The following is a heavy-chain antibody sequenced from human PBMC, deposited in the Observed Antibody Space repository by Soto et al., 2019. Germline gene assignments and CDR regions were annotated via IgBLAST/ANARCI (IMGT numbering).Heavy chain of an antibody. CDR3: AKLRGSGWYFHY. Sequence: EVQVLESGGGLVQPGGSLRLSCVASGITFSDFAMSWVRQAPGKGLEWVSSISGSGGTIYYADSVKGRFTISRGNSNNTLYLQMHSLRADDTAVYFCAKLRGSGWYFHYWGQGTLVAVSS. CDR1: GITFSDFA. V-gene: IGHV3-23*01. J-gene: IGHJ4*02. CDR2: ISGSGGTI. D-gene: IGHD6-19*01.